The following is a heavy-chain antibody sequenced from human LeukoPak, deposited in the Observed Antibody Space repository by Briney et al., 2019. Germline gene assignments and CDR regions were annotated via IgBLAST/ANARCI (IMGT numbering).Heavy chain of an antibody. V-gene: IGHV1-69*13. D-gene: IGHD7-27*01. J-gene: IGHJ4*02. CDR2: IIPIFGTA. CDR1: GGTFSSYA. Sequence: GASVKVSCKASGGTFSSYAISWVRQAPGQGLEWMGGIIPIFGTANYAQKFQGRVTITADESTSTAYVELSSLRSDDTAVYYCARGPPNWGYDYWGPGTLVTVSS. CDR3: ARGPPNWGYDY.